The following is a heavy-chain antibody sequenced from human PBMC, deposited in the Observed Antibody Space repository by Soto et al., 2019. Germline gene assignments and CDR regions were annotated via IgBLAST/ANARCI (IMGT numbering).Heavy chain of an antibody. CDR3: ASIGYCSSTSCYDGAFDI. J-gene: IGHJ3*02. CDR2: ISAYNGNT. Sequence: ASVKVSCXASGYSFTSYGISWVRQAPGQGLEWMGWISAYNGNTNYAQKLQGRVTMTTDTSTSTAYMELRSLRSDDTAVYFCASIGYCSSTSCYDGAFDIWGQGTMVTVSS. CDR1: GYSFTSYG. D-gene: IGHD2-2*01. V-gene: IGHV1-18*01.